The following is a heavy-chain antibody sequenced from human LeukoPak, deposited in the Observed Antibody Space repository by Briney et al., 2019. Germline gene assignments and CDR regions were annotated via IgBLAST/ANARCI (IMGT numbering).Heavy chain of an antibody. CDR2: IYTSGST. J-gene: IGHJ5*02. Sequence: PSETLSLTCAVSGGSIGSYSWTWIRQPPGKGLEWIGRIYTSGSTNYNPSLKSRVTISVDTSKNQFSLKLSSVTAADTAVYYCAREVENYDILTGPNWFDPWGQGTLVTVSS. CDR1: GGSIGSYS. CDR3: AREVENYDILTGPNWFDP. D-gene: IGHD3-9*01. V-gene: IGHV4-4*08.